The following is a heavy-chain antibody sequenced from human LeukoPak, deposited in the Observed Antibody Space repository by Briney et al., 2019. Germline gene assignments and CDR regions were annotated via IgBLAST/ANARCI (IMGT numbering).Heavy chain of an antibody. CDR2: IGTKGDT. V-gene: IGHV3-13*01. D-gene: IGHD4-17*01. J-gene: IGHJ2*01. CDR3: AREMSDTVTWGWYFDL. Sequence: GGSLRLSCAASGLIFSSYDMHWVRQATGKGLEWVSAIGTKGDTYYSDSVRGRFTISRENGKNSLYLQMNSLRAGDTAVYYCAREMSDTVTWGWYFDLWGRGPVVTASS. CDR1: GLIFSSYD.